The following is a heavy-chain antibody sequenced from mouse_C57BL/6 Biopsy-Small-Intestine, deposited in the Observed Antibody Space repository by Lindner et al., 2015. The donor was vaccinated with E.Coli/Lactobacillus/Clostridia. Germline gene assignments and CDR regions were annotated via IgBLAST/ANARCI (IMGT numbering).Heavy chain of an antibody. V-gene: IGHV1-9*01. CDR1: GYTFTDYW. CDR2: IFPGSGNT. Sequence: VQLQESGPDLMKPGASVRLSCKTAGYTFTDYWIEWVKQRPGHGLEWIGEIFPGSGNTNHNDKFKGKATFTADTSSNTAYMQLSSLTTEDSAIYFCARGGYFDYWGQGTTLTVSS. J-gene: IGHJ2*01. CDR3: ARGGYFDY.